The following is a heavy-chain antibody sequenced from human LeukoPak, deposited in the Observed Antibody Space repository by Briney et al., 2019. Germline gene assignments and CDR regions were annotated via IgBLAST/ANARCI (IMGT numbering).Heavy chain of an antibody. CDR1: GYTFTRYD. Sequence: ASVKVSCKASGYTFTRYDINWVRQVTGQGLEWMGWMNPNSGDTGYAQNFQGRVTMTRDTSINTAYMELTSLTSEDTAVYYCAAGVAPYYYYYYMDVWGKGTTVTVSS. CDR2: MNPNSGDT. CDR3: AAGVAPYYYYYYMDV. V-gene: IGHV1-8*01. D-gene: IGHD5-12*01. J-gene: IGHJ6*03.